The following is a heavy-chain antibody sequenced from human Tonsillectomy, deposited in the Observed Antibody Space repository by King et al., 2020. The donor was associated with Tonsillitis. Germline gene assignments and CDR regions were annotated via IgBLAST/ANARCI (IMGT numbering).Heavy chain of an antibody. CDR1: GFTFSDYY. J-gene: IGHJ4*02. V-gene: IGHV3-11*01. Sequence: VQLVESGGGLVKPGGSLRLSCAASGFTFSDYYMSWIRQAPGKGLEWVSYISSSGSTIYYADSVKGRFTISRDNAKNSLYLQMNRLRAEDTAVYYCAREAQYYDILTGYLGEFDYWGQGTLVTVSS. D-gene: IGHD3-9*01. CDR2: ISSSGSTI. CDR3: AREAQYYDILTGYLGEFDY.